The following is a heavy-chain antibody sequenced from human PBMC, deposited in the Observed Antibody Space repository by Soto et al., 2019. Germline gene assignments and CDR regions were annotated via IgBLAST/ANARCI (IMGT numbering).Heavy chain of an antibody. J-gene: IGHJ5*02. V-gene: IGHV4-31*03. D-gene: IGHD6-19*01. Sequence: PSETLSLTCFVSGYSITAGGYYWSRIRHHPGKGLGWIGSFYSSGSIIYNPSLRSRVSISGDTSSNQFSMSLTSVTAADTARYYCARMYSSGSGWFHPWGQGTLVTVSS. CDR3: ARMYSSGSGWFHP. CDR1: GYSITAGGYY. CDR2: FYSSGSI.